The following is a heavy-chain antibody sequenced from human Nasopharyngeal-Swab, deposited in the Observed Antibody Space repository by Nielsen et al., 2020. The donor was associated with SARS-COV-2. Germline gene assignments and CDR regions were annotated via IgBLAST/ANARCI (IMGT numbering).Heavy chain of an antibody. CDR3: AKIHDSSGYYSDAFDI. Sequence: GESLKISCAASGFTFSSYGMHWVRQAPGKGLAWVAVIWYDGSTQYYADSVKGRFTISRDNAKNSLYLQMNSLRAEDTALYYCAKIHDSSGYYSDAFDIWGQGTMVTVSS. J-gene: IGHJ3*02. CDR1: GFTFSSYG. D-gene: IGHD3-22*01. V-gene: IGHV3-33*03. CDR2: IWYDGSTQ.